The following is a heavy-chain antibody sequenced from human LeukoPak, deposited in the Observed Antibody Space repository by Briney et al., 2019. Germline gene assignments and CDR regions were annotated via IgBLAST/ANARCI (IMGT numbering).Heavy chain of an antibody. CDR1: GYTFTSYG. V-gene: IGHV1-18*01. CDR3: ATTPRAVLRFLEWSLDY. D-gene: IGHD3-3*01. CDR2: ISAYNGNT. J-gene: IGHJ4*02. Sequence: ASVKVSCKASGYTFTSYGISWVRQAPGQGLEWMGWISAYNGNTNYAQKLQGRVTITTDTSTSTAYMELRSLRSDDTAVYYCATTPRAVLRFLEWSLDYWGQGTLVTVSS.